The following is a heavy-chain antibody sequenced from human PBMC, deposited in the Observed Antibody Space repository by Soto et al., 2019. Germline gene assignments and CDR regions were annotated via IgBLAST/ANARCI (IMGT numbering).Heavy chain of an antibody. CDR1: GYTFTSYY. J-gene: IGHJ4*02. D-gene: IGHD5-18*01. V-gene: IGHV1-46*01. Sequence: QVQLVQSGAEVKKPGASVKVSCKASGYTFTSYYMHWVRQAPGQGLEWMVTINPSGGSTSYAQKFQGRVTMTRDTSTSTVYMELSSLRSEDTAVYYCAREPFDSYGSTAFDYWGKGTLVTVSS. CDR2: INPSGGST. CDR3: AREPFDSYGSTAFDY.